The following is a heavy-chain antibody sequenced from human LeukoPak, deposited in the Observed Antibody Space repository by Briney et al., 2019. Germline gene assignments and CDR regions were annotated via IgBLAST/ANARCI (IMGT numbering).Heavy chain of an antibody. CDR1: GFTFSSYA. J-gene: IGHJ3*02. CDR3: VKVVVNYQLLDAFDI. Sequence: GGSLRVSCSASGFTFSSYALHWVRQAPGKGLEYVSAISSNGGSTYYADSVKGRFTISRDNSKNTVHLQMSSLRAEDTAVYYCVKVVVNYQLLDAFDIWGQGTMVTVSS. CDR2: ISSNGGST. V-gene: IGHV3-64D*06. D-gene: IGHD2-2*01.